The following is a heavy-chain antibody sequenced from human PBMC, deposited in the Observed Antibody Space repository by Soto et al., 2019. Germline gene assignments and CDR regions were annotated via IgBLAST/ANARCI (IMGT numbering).Heavy chain of an antibody. CDR3: ARGPLLWFGAFYIATDYYYGMDV. D-gene: IGHD3-10*01. J-gene: IGHJ6*02. CDR2: ISAYNGNT. Sequence: ASVKVSCKASGYTFTSYGISWVRQAPGQGLEWMGWISAYNGNTNYAQKLQGRVTMTTDTSTSTAYMELRSLRSDDTAVYYCARGPLLWFGAFYIATDYYYGMDVWGPGTPVTVSS. V-gene: IGHV1-18*04. CDR1: GYTFTSYG.